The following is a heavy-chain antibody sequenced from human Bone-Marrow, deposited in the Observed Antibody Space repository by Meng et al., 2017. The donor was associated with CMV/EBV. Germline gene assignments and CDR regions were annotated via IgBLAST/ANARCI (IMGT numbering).Heavy chain of an antibody. V-gene: IGHV4-38-2*02. J-gene: IGHJ6*02. D-gene: IGHD3/OR15-3a*01. CDR3: ARGMTIFGLGYGMDV. Sequence: SETLSLTCTVSGFSISSGYYWGWIRQPPGKGLEWIGSIYHSGSTYYNPSLKSRVTISVDRSKNQFSLKLTSVTAADTALYYCARGMTIFGLGYGMDVWGQGTTVTVSS. CDR1: GFSISSGYY. CDR2: IYHSGST.